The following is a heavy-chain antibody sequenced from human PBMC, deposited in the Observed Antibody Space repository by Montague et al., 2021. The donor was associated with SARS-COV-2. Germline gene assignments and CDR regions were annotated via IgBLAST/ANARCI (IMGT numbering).Heavy chain of an antibody. CDR2: INHRGSA. V-gene: IGHV4-34*01. CDR1: DGSFSDYS. Sequence: SETLSLTCAVYDGSFSDYSWTWIRQPPGKGLEWIGEINHRGSANYNPSLKSRVTISVDTSKNQFSLKLTSVTAADTAVYYCARGWQDINMVVVVVTGGEYYFDFWGQGTLVAVSS. D-gene: IGHD3-22*01. J-gene: IGHJ4*02. CDR3: ARGWQDINMVVVVVTGGEYYFDF.